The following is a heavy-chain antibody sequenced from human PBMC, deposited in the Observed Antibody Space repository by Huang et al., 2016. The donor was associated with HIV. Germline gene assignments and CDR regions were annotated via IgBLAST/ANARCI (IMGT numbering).Heavy chain of an antibody. V-gene: IGHV4-39*01. Sequence: QMRFQESGPGLVKPSGTLSLTCNVSGGSINTGRYYWGWIRQPPGKGLEWVGSLYNTGKMDKDPFRKGRLTMSAYTAKNQFSLNLSCVTAADTAIYYCARNHDFWRGRMFAISYFDVWGRGTLVTVAS. CDR1: GGSINTGRYY. CDR3: ARNHDFWRGRMFAISYFDV. D-gene: IGHD3-3*01. J-gene: IGHJ2*01. CDR2: LYNTGKM.